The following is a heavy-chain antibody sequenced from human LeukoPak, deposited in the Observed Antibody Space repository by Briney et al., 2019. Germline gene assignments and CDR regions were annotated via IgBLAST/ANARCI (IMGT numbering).Heavy chain of an antibody. D-gene: IGHD2-2*02. CDR1: GGSISSYY. V-gene: IGHV4-59*01. J-gene: IGHJ6*03. CDR3: ARADCSSTSCYRSYYYYMDV. Sequence: SETLSLTCTVSGGSISSYYWSWIRQPPGKGLEWIGYIYYSGSTNYNPSLKRRVTISVDTSKSQFSLKLSSVTAADTAVYYCARADCSSTSCYRSYYYYMDVWGKGTTVTVSS. CDR2: IYYSGST.